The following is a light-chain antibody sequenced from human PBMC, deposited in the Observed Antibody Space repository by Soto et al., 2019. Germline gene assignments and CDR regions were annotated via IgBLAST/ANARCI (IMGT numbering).Light chain of an antibody. CDR3: QQYHHWPPIT. V-gene: IGKV3-15*01. Sequence: EILMTQSPATLSVSPGESATLSCRASQSVSTSLAWYQQKPGQAPRLLIYGASTRATDIPARFSGGGSGTEFTLTISSLQSEDFAVYYCQQYHHWPPITFGQGTRLEIK. CDR2: GAS. J-gene: IGKJ5*01. CDR1: QSVSTS.